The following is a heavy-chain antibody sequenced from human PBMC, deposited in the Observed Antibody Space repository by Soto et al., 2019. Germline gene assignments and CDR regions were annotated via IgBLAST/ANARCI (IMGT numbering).Heavy chain of an antibody. CDR3: ARNEGRNYGLMDV. J-gene: IGHJ6*02. V-gene: IGHV4-30-2*01. Sequence: QLQLQESDSGLVKPSQTLALTCAVTGDSISSAGYSWSWIRQPPGKGLEWIGYIYHSGSTYYNPSLKSRVAVTIDRSKNHFSLKRTTVTAADTAVYFWARNEGRNYGLMDVWGQGNTVIVSS. CDR2: IYHSGST. D-gene: IGHD3-10*01. CDR1: GDSISSAGYS.